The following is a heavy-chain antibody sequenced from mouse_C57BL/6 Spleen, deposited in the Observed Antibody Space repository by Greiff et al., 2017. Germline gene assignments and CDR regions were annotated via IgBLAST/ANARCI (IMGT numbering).Heavy chain of an antibody. CDR2: IDPSDSYT. CDR3: ARRGLRRVWYFDV. J-gene: IGHJ1*03. D-gene: IGHD2-2*01. Sequence: QGLEWIGEIDPSDSYTNYNQKFKGKATLTVDTSSSTAYMQLSSLTSEDSAVYYCARRGLRRVWYFDVWGTGTTVTVSS. V-gene: IGHV1-50*01.